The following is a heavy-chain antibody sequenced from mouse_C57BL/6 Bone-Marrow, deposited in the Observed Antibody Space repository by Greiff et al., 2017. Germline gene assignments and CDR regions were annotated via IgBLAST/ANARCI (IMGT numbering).Heavy chain of an antibody. D-gene: IGHD2-3*01. J-gene: IGHJ1*03. CDR3: ARWLLPWYFDV. V-gene: IGHV1-82*01. CDR1: GYAFSSSW. CDR2: IYPGDGDT. Sequence: VQLQQSGPELVKPGASVKISCKASGYAFSSSWMNWVKQRPGKGLEWIGRIYPGDGDTNYNGKFKGKATLTADKSSSTAYMRLSSLTSEDSAVYFCARWLLPWYFDVWGTGTTVTVSS.